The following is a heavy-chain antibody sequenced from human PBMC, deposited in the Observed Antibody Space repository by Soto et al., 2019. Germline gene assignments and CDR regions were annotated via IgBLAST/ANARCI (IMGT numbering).Heavy chain of an antibody. Sequence: QVQLVQSGAEVKKPGSSVKVSCKASGGTFSSYAISWVRQAPGQGLEWMGGIIPIFGTANYAQKFQCRVKITADEPTSTAYMELSSLSSDDRARYYCGREVGYGSDWYFDRLGRGTLVTVSS. J-gene: IGHJ2*01. D-gene: IGHD5-12*01. CDR2: IIPIFGTA. CDR1: GGTFSSYA. V-gene: IGHV1-69*01. CDR3: GREVGYGSDWYFDR.